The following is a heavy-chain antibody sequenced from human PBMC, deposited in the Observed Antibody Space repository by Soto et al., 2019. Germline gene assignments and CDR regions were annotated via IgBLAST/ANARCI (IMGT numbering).Heavy chain of an antibody. V-gene: IGHV1-18*01. J-gene: IGHJ4*02. Sequence: QVQLVQSGAEVKKRGASMRVSCKASGYTFTTYGISWVRQAPGQGLEWMGWVSANNGDTKYAQKFQDRITLTTDTSTSTVYMEVRSLRSDDTALYFCARDFPRAFCSGTGCCFDYWGQGTPVTVSS. CDR3: ARDFPRAFCSGTGCCFDY. D-gene: IGHD2-15*01. CDR1: GYTFTTYG. CDR2: VSANNGDT.